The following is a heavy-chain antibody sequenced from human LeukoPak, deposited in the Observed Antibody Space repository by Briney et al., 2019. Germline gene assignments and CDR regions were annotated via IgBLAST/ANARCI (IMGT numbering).Heavy chain of an antibody. D-gene: IGHD6-13*01. CDR1: GGSISSYY. Sequence: PSVTLSLTCTVSGGSISSYYWSWIRQPPGKGLEWIGYIYYSGSTNYNPSLKSRVTISVDTSKNQFSLKLSSVTAADTAVYYCVGAQLVGWFDPWGQGTLVTVSS. J-gene: IGHJ5*02. V-gene: IGHV4-59*01. CDR3: VGAQLVGWFDP. CDR2: IYYSGST.